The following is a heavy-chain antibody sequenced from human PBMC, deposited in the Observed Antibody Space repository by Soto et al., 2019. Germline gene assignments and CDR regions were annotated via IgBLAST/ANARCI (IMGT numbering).Heavy chain of an antibody. CDR1: GFTFSSYA. D-gene: IGHD5-12*01. J-gene: IGHJ4*02. V-gene: IGHV3-23*01. CDR2: ISGSGGST. Sequence: EVQLLESGGGLVQPGGSLRLSCAASGFTFSSYAMSWVRQAPGKGLEWVSAISGSGGSTYYADSVKGRFTISRDNSKNPLYLQMNSLRAEDTAVYYCAGQGGGYSGTYYFDYWGQGTLVTVSS. CDR3: AGQGGGYSGTYYFDY.